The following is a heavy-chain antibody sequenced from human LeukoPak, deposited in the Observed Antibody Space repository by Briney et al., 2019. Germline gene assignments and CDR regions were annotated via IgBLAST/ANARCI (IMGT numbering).Heavy chain of an antibody. V-gene: IGHV3-30*02. CDR3: AITVTTSDGAFDI. CDR1: GFIFSGSG. J-gene: IGHJ3*02. D-gene: IGHD4-17*01. CDR2: IRFDGSKK. Sequence: GGSLRLSCAASGFIFSGSGMHWVRQAPGKGLAWVAFIRFDGSKKHYTDSVKGRFTISRDNSKNTLYLQMNSLRAEDTAVYYCAITVTTSDGAFDIWGQGTMVTVSS.